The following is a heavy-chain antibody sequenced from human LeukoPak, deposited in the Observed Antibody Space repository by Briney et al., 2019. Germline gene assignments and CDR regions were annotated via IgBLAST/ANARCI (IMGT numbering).Heavy chain of an antibody. J-gene: IGHJ4*02. CDR2: IYYSGST. Sequence: PSETLSPTCTVSGGSISSSSYYWGWIRQPPGKGLEWIGSIYYSGSTYYNPSLKSRVTISVDTSKNQFSLKLSSVTAADTAVYYCARQRRYFDPDIIDYWGQGTLVTVSS. V-gene: IGHV4-39*01. CDR1: GGSISSSSYY. D-gene: IGHD3-9*01. CDR3: ARQRRYFDPDIIDY.